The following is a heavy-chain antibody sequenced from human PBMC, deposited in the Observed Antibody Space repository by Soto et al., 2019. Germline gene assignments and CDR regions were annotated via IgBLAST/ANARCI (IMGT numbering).Heavy chain of an antibody. CDR2: INPSGGST. V-gene: IGHV1-46*01. Sequence: ASVKVSCKASGYTFTNYYMHWVRQAPGQGLEWMGIINPSGGSTSYAQEFQGRVTVTRDTSTSTVYMEVSGLRSEDTAVYYCARAGTYSCFDYWGQGTLVTVSS. D-gene: IGHD2-15*01. J-gene: IGHJ4*02. CDR1: GYTFTNYY. CDR3: ARAGTYSCFDY.